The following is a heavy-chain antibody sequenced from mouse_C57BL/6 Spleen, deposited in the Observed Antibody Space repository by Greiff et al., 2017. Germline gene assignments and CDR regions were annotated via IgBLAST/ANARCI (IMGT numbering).Heavy chain of an antibody. V-gene: IGHV1-55*01. Sequence: VQLQQPGAELVKPGASVKMSCKASGYTFTSYWITWVKQRPGQGLEWIGDIYPGSGSTNYNEKFKSKATLTVDTSSSTAYMQLSSLTSEDSAVYYCARGDYYYGSSYAMDYWGQGTSVTVSS. J-gene: IGHJ4*01. CDR2: IYPGSGST. D-gene: IGHD1-1*01. CDR1: GYTFTSYW. CDR3: ARGDYYYGSSYAMDY.